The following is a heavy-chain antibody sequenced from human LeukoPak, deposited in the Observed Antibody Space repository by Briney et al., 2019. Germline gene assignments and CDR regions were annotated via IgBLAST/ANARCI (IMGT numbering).Heavy chain of an antibody. D-gene: IGHD4-23*01. CDR1: GFTFSSYE. CDR3: AGAVAEHQFDY. V-gene: IGHV3-48*03. Sequence: GGSLRVSCAASGFTFSSYEMNWVRQAPGKGLEWVSYISSSGSTIYYADSVKGRFTISRDNAKNSLYLQMNSLRAEDTAVYYCAGAVAEHQFDYWGQGTLVTVSS. CDR2: ISSSGSTI. J-gene: IGHJ4*02.